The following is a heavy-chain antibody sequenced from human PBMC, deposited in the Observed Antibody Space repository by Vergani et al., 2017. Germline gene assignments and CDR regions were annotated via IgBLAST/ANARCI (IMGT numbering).Heavy chain of an antibody. Sequence: QVQLQESGPGLLKPSETLSLTCTVSGGSISSGSYYWGWIRQPPGKGLEWIGSIYYSGSTYYNPSLKSRVTISLDTSKNQFSLRLNSVTAADTAVYYCARRTSLARFDYWGQGTLVTVSS. CDR1: GGSISSGSYY. CDR3: ARRTSLARFDY. V-gene: IGHV4-39*01. CDR2: IYYSGST. D-gene: IGHD2-2*01. J-gene: IGHJ4*02.